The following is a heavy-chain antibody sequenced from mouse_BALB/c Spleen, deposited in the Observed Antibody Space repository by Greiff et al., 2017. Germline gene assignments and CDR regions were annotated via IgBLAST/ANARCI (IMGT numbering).Heavy chain of an antibody. J-gene: IGHJ4*01. CDR2: INPGSGGT. Sequence: QVQLQQSGAELVRPGTSVKVSCKASGYAFTNYLIEWVKQRPGQGLEWIGVINPGSGGTNYNEKFKGKATLTADKSSSTAYMQLSSLTSDDSAVYFCARAGYRYGGYAMDYWGQGTSVTVSS. CDR3: ARAGYRYGGYAMDY. D-gene: IGHD2-14*01. V-gene: IGHV1-54*01. CDR1: GYAFTNYL.